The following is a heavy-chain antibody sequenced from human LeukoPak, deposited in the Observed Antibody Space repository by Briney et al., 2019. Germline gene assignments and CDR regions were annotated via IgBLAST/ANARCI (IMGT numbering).Heavy chain of an antibody. J-gene: IGHJ4*02. D-gene: IGHD2-2*01. CDR2: ITSSGSTI. V-gene: IGHV3-11*01. CDR1: GFTFSDYY. Sequence: TGGSLRLSCAASGFTFSDYYMSWIRQAPGKGLEWVSYITSSGSTIYYADSVKGRFTISRDNAKNSLYLQMNSLRAEDTAVYHCARVVVPHRFDYWGQGTLVTVSS. CDR3: ARVVVPHRFDY.